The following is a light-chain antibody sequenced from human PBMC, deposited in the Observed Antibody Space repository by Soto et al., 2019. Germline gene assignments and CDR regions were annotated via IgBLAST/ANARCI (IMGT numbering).Light chain of an antibody. CDR3: QQYFGSLYT. CDR2: AAS. CDR1: QSISSTY. Sequence: SVLTQSPGTLSLSPGEGATLSCRTSQSISSTYLAWYQQRRGQAPRLLIYAASSRATGIPDRFSGSGSGTDFNLTISRLEPEDFAVYYCQQYFGSLYTFGQGTKLEIK. V-gene: IGKV3-20*01. J-gene: IGKJ2*01.